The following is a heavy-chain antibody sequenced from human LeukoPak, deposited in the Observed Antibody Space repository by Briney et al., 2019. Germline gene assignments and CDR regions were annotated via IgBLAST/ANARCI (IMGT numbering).Heavy chain of an antibody. V-gene: IGHV4-59*01. Sequence: SETLSLTCTVSGGSINSFYWTWIRQPPGKGLEWIGYIYYTESSYSNPSLKSRVTISVDTSKNQFSLNLNSVTAADTAVYYCARAYDTSGYYNAFDIWGQGTMVTVSS. CDR3: ARAYDTSGYYNAFDI. J-gene: IGHJ3*02. D-gene: IGHD3-22*01. CDR1: GGSINSFY. CDR2: IYYTESS.